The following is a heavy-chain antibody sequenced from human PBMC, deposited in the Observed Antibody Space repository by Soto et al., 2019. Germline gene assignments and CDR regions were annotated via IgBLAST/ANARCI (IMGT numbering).Heavy chain of an antibody. J-gene: IGHJ4*02. D-gene: IGHD5-12*01. CDR2: IYPGDSDT. CDR3: ARHSLATQPGDY. CDR1: GYSFSTYW. Sequence: GESLKISCKASGYSFSTYWIAWVRQRPGKGLDWMGIIYPGDSDTRYSPSFQGQVTISVDNSIDTAYLEWTTLRASDSAMYDCARHSLATQPGDYWGQGTRVTV. V-gene: IGHV5-51*01.